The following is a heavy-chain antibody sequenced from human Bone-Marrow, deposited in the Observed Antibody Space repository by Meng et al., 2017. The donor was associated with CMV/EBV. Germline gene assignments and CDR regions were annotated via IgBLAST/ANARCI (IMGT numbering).Heavy chain of an antibody. V-gene: IGHV4-34*01. CDR3: ARFVYDFWSGYWADYYYGMDV. Sequence: SETLSLTCAVYGGSFSGYYWSWIRQPPGKGLEWIGEINHSGSTNYNPSLKSRVTISVDTSKNQFSLKLSSVTAADTAVYYCARFVYDFWSGYWADYYYGMDVWGQGTTVTASS. D-gene: IGHD3-3*01. CDR2: INHSGST. CDR1: GGSFSGYY. J-gene: IGHJ6*02.